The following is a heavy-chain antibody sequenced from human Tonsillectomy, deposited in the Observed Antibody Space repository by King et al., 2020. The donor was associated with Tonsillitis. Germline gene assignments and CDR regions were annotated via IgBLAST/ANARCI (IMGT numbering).Heavy chain of an antibody. Sequence: VQLVQSGAEVKKPESSVKVSCKTSGGPFINYAISWVRQATGQGLEWMGGVTPNLRTANYAQRFQDRVTIYADKSTTTTYMELRNLRSEDTAMYYCARGTSPRGAFDSWGQGTLVTVSS. J-gene: IGHJ4*02. CDR2: VTPNLRTA. CDR3: ARGTSPRGAFDS. V-gene: IGHV1-69*06. CDR1: GGPFINYA. D-gene: IGHD3-10*01.